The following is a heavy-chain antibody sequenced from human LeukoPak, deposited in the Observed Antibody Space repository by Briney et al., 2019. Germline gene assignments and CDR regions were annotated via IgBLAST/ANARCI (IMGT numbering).Heavy chain of an antibody. D-gene: IGHD3-3*01. CDR1: GYTFTSYG. CDR2: ISAYNGNT. Sequence: ASVKVSCKASGYTFTSYGISWVRQAPGQGLEWMGWISAYNGNTNYAQKLQGRVTMTTDTSTSTAYMELRSLRSDDTAVYYCARDPYYDFWSGYSSAEYFQHWGQGTLVTVSS. J-gene: IGHJ1*01. CDR3: ARDPYYDFWSGYSSAEYFQH. V-gene: IGHV1-18*01.